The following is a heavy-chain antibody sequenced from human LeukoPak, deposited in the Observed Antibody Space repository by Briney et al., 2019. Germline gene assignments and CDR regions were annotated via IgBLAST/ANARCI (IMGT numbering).Heavy chain of an antibody. Sequence: ASVKVSCKASGYTFTSYDINWVRQATGQGLEWMGWMNPNSGNTGYAQKLQGRVTMTTDTSTSTAYMELRSLRSDDTAVYYCARDLSYSSGWQRGVFDYWGQGTLVTVSS. CDR3: ARDLSYSSGWQRGVFDY. D-gene: IGHD6-19*01. V-gene: IGHV1-8*02. J-gene: IGHJ4*02. CDR1: GYTFTSYD. CDR2: MNPNSGNT.